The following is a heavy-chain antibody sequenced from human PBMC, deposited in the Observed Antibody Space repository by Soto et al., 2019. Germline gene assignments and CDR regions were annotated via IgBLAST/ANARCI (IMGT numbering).Heavy chain of an antibody. V-gene: IGHV4-31*03. Sequence: QVQLQESGPGLVEPSQTLSLVCSVSGDPLSDGGYYWSWVRQSPGKALEWIGFVYHTGATYYHPSLESRVTMAVDMSKNEFSLKLTSVTAADTATYYCAREGHSSWEWLDPWGQGILGTVAS. D-gene: IGHD1-26*01. J-gene: IGHJ5*02. CDR1: GDPLSDGGYY. CDR3: AREGHSSWEWLDP. CDR2: VYHTGAT.